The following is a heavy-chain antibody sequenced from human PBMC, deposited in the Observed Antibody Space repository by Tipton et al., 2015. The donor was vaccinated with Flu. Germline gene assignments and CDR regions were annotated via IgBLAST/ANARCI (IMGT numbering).Heavy chain of an antibody. CDR2: IYYSGLT. Sequence: TLSLTCNVSGGSIINYSYYWGWVRQPPGKGLEWIGSIYYSGLTYYNPSLKSRVTISIDTSKDQFSLKLISVTAADTATYYCARDGGGVGDFDDWGQGALVTVS. J-gene: IGHJ4*02. CDR1: GGSIINYSYY. V-gene: IGHV4-39*07. D-gene: IGHD2-15*01. CDR3: ARDGGGVGDFDD.